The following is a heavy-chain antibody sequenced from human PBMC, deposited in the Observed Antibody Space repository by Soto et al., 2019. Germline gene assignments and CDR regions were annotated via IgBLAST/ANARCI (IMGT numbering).Heavy chain of an antibody. CDR1: GGSISNFY. J-gene: IGHJ4*02. CDR3: ARGFGYSSSGHDY. Sequence: SETLSLTCTVSGGSISNFYWIWIRQSPGKGLEWIGYIYYSGSTNYNPSFKSRITISVDTSKNQFSLKLSSVTAADTAVYYCARGFGYSSSGHDYWGQGTLVTVSS. D-gene: IGHD6-13*01. V-gene: IGHV4-59*01. CDR2: IYYSGST.